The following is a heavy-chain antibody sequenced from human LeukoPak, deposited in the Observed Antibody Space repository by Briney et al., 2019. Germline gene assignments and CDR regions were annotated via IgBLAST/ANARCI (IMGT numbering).Heavy chain of an antibody. CDR3: ARSRLYRSSGYSYGY. J-gene: IGHJ4*02. Sequence: PGGSLRLSCSASGFTFSYYYMMWLRQAPGKGLVGVSYISSSGSTIYYADSVKGRFTISRDNAKNSLYLQMNSLRAEDTAVYYCARSRLYRSSGYSYGYWGQGTLVTVSS. CDR2: ISSSGSTI. V-gene: IGHV3-11*01. D-gene: IGHD5-18*01. CDR1: GFTFSYYY.